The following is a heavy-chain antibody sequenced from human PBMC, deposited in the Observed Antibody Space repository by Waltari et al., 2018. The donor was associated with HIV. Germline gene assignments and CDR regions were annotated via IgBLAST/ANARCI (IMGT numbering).Heavy chain of an antibody. D-gene: IGHD2-21*01. CDR3: AKDHFARNSLCDAFDI. Sequence: EGELVESGGGLVLPGGSLRLSCAGTGFIFGDYAMSWVRQAPGKGLEWVSSTGGAGDDAYYADSVKGRFTISRDHSKKTLHLQMNSLRAEDTAVYYCAKDHFARNSLCDAFDIWGQGTMVTVSS. V-gene: IGHV3-23*04. CDR1: GFIFGDYA. CDR2: TGGAGDDA. J-gene: IGHJ3*02.